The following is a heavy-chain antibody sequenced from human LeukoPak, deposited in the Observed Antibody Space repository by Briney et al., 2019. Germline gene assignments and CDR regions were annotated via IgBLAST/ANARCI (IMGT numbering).Heavy chain of an antibody. D-gene: IGHD3-9*01. Sequence: ASVKVSCKASGYTFTSYGISWVRQAPGQGLEWMGWISAYNGNTNYAQKLQGRVTMTTDTSTSTAYMELRSLRSDGTAVYYCARDPRSPYYDILTGYRGARAFDIWGQGTMVTVSS. J-gene: IGHJ3*02. V-gene: IGHV1-18*04. CDR2: ISAYNGNT. CDR1: GYTFTSYG. CDR3: ARDPRSPYYDILTGYRGARAFDI.